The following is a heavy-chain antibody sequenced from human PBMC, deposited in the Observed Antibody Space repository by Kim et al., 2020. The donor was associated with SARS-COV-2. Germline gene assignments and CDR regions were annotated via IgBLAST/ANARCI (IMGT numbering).Heavy chain of an antibody. CDR1: GFTFSSYG. D-gene: IGHD6-19*01. Sequence: GGSLRLSCAASGFTFSSYGIHWVRQAPGKGLEWGAVIWYDGSNKYYADSVKGRFTISIDNSKNTLYLQMNSLRAEDTAVYYCAGEIAVAGRGYFQHWGQGTLVPVSS. V-gene: IGHV3-33*01. CDR2: IWYDGSNK. CDR3: AGEIAVAGRGYFQH. J-gene: IGHJ1*01.